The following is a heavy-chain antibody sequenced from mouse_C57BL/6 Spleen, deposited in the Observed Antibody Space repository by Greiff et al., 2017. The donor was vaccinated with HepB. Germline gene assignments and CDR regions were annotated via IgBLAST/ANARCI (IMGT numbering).Heavy chain of an antibody. CDR1: GYSFTGYY. Sequence: QLQQSGPELVKPGASVKISCKASGYSFTGYYMNWVKQSPEKSLEWIGEINPSTGGTTYNQKFKAKATLTVDKSSSTAYMQLKSLTSEDSAVYYCARRLTGGAMDYWGQGTSVTVSS. J-gene: IGHJ4*01. CDR2: INPSTGGT. CDR3: ARRLTGGAMDY. V-gene: IGHV1-42*01.